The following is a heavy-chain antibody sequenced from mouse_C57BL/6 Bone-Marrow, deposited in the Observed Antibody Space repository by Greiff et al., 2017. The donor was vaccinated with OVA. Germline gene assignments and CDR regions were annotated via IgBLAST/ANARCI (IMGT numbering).Heavy chain of an antibody. V-gene: IGHV1-82*01. J-gene: IGHJ3*01. D-gene: IGHD2-4*01. CDR2: IYPGDGDT. CDR1: GYAFSSSW. Sequence: VQLQQSGPELVKPGASVKISCKASGYAFSSSWMNWVKQRPGKGLEWIGRIYPGDGDTNYNGKFKGKATLTADKSSSTAYMQLSSLTSEDSAVYFCARYYDYDVAYWGQGTLVTVSA. CDR3: ARYYDYDVAY.